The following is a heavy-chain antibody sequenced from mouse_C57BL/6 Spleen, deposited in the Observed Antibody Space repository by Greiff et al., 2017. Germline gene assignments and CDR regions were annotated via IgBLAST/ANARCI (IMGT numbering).Heavy chain of an antibody. CDR2: ITSDGGST. CDR3: ARHRTTVVAPYFDV. V-gene: IGHV5-2*01. J-gene: IGHJ1*03. Sequence: EVPLVESGGGLVQPGESLQLSCESNEYEFPSHDMSWVRKTPEKRLELVAAITSDGGSTYYPDTMESRFIISRDNTKKTLYLQMSSLRSEDTALYYCARHRTTVVAPYFDVWGTGTTVTVSS. CDR1: EYEFPSHD. D-gene: IGHD1-1*01.